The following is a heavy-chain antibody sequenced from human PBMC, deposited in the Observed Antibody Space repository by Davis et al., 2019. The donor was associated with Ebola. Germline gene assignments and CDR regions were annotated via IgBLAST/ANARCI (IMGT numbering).Heavy chain of an antibody. V-gene: IGHV3-23*01. CDR3: ARESYSYGMDV. Sequence: GGSLRLSCAASGFVFSSYVMSWVRRAPGKGLEWVSTLGLSADTYYADSVKGRFTISRDNSKNTLYLQMNSLRADDTAVYYCARESYSYGMDVWGQGTTVTVSS. J-gene: IGHJ6*02. CDR1: GFVFSSYV. CDR2: LGLSADT. D-gene: IGHD2-21*01.